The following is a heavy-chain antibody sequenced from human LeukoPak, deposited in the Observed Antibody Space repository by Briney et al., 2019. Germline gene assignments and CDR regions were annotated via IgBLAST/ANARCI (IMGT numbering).Heavy chain of an antibody. Sequence: GGSLRLSCAASGFTFRNYGIHWVRQAPGKGLEWVAVIWNDGSNKYYADSVKGRFTISRDNSKNTVDLQMNSLRAEETAVYYCATHSTVVGSDSWGQGTLVTVSS. D-gene: IGHD4-23*01. CDR3: ATHSTVVGSDS. J-gene: IGHJ5*01. V-gene: IGHV3-33*03. CDR1: GFTFRNYG. CDR2: IWNDGSNK.